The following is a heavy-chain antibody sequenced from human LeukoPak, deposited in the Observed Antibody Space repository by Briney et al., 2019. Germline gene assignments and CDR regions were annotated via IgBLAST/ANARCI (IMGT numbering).Heavy chain of an antibody. D-gene: IGHD3-10*01. V-gene: IGHV1-8*01. CDR3: ASLWFGELSGDY. J-gene: IGHJ4*02. CDR2: MNPNSGNA. CDR1: GYTFASYD. Sequence: GASVKVSCKASGYTFASYDIDWVRQATGQGLEWMGWMNPNSGNAGYAQKFQGRVTMTRNTSISTAYMELSRLRSDDTAVYYCASLWFGELSGDYWGQGTLVTVSS.